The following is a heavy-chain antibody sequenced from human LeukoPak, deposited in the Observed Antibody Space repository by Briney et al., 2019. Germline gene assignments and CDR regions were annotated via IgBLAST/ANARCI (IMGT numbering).Heavy chain of an antibody. D-gene: IGHD3-10*01. V-gene: IGHV1-2*02. J-gene: IGHJ4*02. CDR1: GYTFSGYY. CDR2: INPNSGGT. CDR3: ARAQKLPGEFDY. Sequence: GASVKVSCKASGYTFSGYYMHWVRQAPGQGLEWMGWINPNSGGTNYAQKFQGRVTMTSDTSISTAYMELSRLRSDDTAVYYCARAQKLPGEFDYWGQGTLVTVSS.